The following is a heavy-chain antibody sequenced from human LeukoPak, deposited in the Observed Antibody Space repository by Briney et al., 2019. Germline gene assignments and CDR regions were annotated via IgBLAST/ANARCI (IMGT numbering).Heavy chain of an antibody. CDR2: TNPNSGGT. CDR1: GYTFTGYY. V-gene: IGHV1-2*02. J-gene: IGHJ4*02. D-gene: IGHD5-24*01. Sequence: GASVKVSCKASGYTFTGYYMHWVRQAPGQGLEWMGWTNPNSGGTNYAQKFQGRVTMTRDTSISTAYMELSRLRSDDTAVYYCARPRQSRDGYRNWGQGTLVTVSS. CDR3: ARPRQSRDGYRN.